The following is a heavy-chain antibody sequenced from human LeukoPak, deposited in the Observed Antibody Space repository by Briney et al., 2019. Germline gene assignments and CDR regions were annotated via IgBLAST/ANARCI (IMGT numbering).Heavy chain of an antibody. J-gene: IGHJ6*03. CDR1: GDTFSSYA. CDR2: FIPMFGTA. CDR3: ARVKLGRPYGSTGDFYNMDV. V-gene: IGHV1-69*05. D-gene: IGHD3-10*01. Sequence: GASVKVSCKASGDTFSSYAVSWVRQAPGQGLEWMGGFIPMFGTADYRQKFQDRVSITMDESTTTAYMGLSSLTSEDTAVYYCARVKLGRPYGSTGDFYNMDVWGKGTTVTVSS.